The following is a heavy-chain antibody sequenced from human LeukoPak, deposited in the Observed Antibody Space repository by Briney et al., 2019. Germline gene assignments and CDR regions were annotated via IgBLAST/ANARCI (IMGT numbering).Heavy chain of an antibody. CDR2: IYYSGST. CDR1: GGSISSSSYY. J-gene: IGHJ4*02. CDR3: ARRTRSQQGILSYYDFWSGYLAFDY. D-gene: IGHD3-3*01. Sequence: SETLSLTCTVSGGSISSSSYYWGWIRQPPGKGLGWIGSIYYSGSTYYNPSLKSRVTISVDTSKNQFSLKLSSVTAADTAVYYCARRTRSQQGILSYYDFWSGYLAFDYWGQGTLVTVSS. V-gene: IGHV4-39*01.